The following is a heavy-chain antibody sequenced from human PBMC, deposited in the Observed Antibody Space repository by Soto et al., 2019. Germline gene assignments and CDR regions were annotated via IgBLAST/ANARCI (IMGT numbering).Heavy chain of an antibody. CDR2: IRSKGNNYAT. V-gene: IGHV3-73*01. CDR1: GFSFSGSA. Sequence: GGSLRLSCAASGFSFSGSAMHWVRQASGKGLEWVGRIRSKGNNYATAYAASVKGRFTISRDNSKNTLSLQMSSLRGDDTAMYYCVKDVVFWPWGQGTLVTVSS. CDR3: VKDVVFWP. J-gene: IGHJ4*02. D-gene: IGHD2-15*01.